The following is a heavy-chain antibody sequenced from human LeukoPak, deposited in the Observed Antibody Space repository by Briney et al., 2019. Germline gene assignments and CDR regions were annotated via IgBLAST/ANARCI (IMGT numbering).Heavy chain of an antibody. CDR2: INPNSGGT. CDR3: ARDHEPQWPVDY. J-gene: IGHJ4*02. Sequence: ASVKVSCKASGYTFTGYYMHWVRQAPGQGLEWMGWINPNSGGTNYAQKFQGGVTMTRDTSISTAYMELSRLRSDDTAVYYCARDHEPQWPVDYWGQGTLVTVSS. CDR1: GYTFTGYY. V-gene: IGHV1-2*02. D-gene: IGHD6-19*01.